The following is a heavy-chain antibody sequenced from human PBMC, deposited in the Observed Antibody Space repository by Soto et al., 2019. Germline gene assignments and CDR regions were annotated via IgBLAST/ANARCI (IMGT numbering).Heavy chain of an antibody. V-gene: IGHV1-8*01. CDR1: GYTFTSYD. J-gene: IGHJ2*01. Sequence: QVQLVQSGAEVKKPGASVKVSCKAPGYTFTSYDINWVRKATGQGLEWMGWMNPNRGNTGYAEKFQGRVTMTRNTSISTAYMELSSLRSEDTAVYYCAVYGGNRYWYFDLWGRGTLVTVSS. CDR3: AVYGGNRYWYFDL. CDR2: MNPNRGNT. D-gene: IGHD4-17*01.